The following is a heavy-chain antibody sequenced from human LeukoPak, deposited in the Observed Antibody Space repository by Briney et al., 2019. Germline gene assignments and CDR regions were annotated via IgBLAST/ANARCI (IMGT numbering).Heavy chain of an antibody. CDR2: MNPNSGNT. Sequence: EASEKVPCKASGYTFTSYDINWVRQATGQGLEWMGWMNPNSGNTGYAQKFQGRVTMTRNTSISTAYMELSSLRSEDTAVYYCAYYLSQDAFDIWGQGTMVTVSS. D-gene: IGHD3-10*01. CDR1: GYTFTSYD. J-gene: IGHJ3*02. CDR3: AYYLSQDAFDI. V-gene: IGHV1-8*01.